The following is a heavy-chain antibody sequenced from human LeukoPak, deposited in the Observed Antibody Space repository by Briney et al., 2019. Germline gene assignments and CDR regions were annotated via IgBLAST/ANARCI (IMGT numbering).Heavy chain of an antibody. D-gene: IGHD3-3*01. CDR1: GASISGSY. CDR3: ARYGGFGDLDH. Sequence: PSETLSLTCTLPGASISGSYCSWIRQRPGQGLEWIAYIYNSGTTNYNPPLKSRITVSADRAKNQFSLKLSSVTAADTAVYYCARYGGFGDLDHWGQGTLVTVSS. V-gene: IGHV4-59*08. J-gene: IGHJ4*02. CDR2: IYNSGTT.